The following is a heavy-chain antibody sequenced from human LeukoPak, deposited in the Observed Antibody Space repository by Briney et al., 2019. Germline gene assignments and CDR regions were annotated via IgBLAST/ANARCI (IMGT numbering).Heavy chain of an antibody. Sequence: GGSLRLSCAASGFTLDDYAMHWVRQPPGKGLEWVSLISGDGGSTYYADSVKGRFTISRDNSKNSLYLQMNSLRTEDTALYYCAKDRYDDSSGYLDGWGQGTLVTVSS. CDR1: GFTLDDYA. D-gene: IGHD3-22*01. CDR3: AKDRYDDSSGYLDG. J-gene: IGHJ4*02. CDR2: ISGDGGST. V-gene: IGHV3-43*02.